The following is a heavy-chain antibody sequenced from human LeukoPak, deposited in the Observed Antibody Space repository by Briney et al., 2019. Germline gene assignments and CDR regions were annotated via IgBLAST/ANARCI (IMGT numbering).Heavy chain of an antibody. V-gene: IGHV3-23*01. CDR3: AAISSYYYMDV. D-gene: IGHD2-21*01. J-gene: IGHJ6*03. CDR1: GFIFSTCA. Sequence: GGSLRLSCAASGFIFSTCAMHWVRQAPGKGLKWVSAISGSGGSTYYADSVKGRFTISRDNSKNTLYLQMNSLRAEDTAVYYCAAISSYYYMDVWGKGTTVTISS. CDR2: ISGSGGST.